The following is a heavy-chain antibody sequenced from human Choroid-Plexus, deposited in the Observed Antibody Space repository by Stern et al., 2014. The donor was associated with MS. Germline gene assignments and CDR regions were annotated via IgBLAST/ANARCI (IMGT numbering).Heavy chain of an antibody. V-gene: IGHV1-2*06. J-gene: IGHJ6*02. Sequence: QVQLGQSGAEVKKPGASVKVSCKTSGYIFTGYYIHWVRQAPGQGLEWMARINPNTGGPKYAQKFQGRVTKSRDTSISTAYVEVSSLTSDDTAVYYCARDQRGITIFGVVTDYYYLGMDVWGQGTTVTVSS. CDR3: ARDQRGITIFGVVTDYYYLGMDV. CDR1: GYIFTGYY. D-gene: IGHD3-3*01. CDR2: INPNTGGP.